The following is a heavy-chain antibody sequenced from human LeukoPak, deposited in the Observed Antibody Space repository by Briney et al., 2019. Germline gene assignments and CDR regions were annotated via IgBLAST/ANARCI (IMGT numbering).Heavy chain of an antibody. CDR1: GGSISSGSYY. CDR2: IYTSGNT. D-gene: IGHD3-22*01. CDR3: ARSTGYYDSSKCY. Sequence: PSETLSLTCTVSGGSISSGSYYWSWIRQPAGKGLEWIGRIYTSGNTNYNPSLKSRVTISVDTSKNQFSLKLSSVTAADTAVYYCARSTGYYDSSKCYWGQGTLVTVSS. V-gene: IGHV4-61*02. J-gene: IGHJ4*02.